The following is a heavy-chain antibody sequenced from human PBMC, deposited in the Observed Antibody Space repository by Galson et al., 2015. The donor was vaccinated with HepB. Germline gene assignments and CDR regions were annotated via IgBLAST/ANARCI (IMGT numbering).Heavy chain of an antibody. J-gene: IGHJ1*01. Sequence: SLRLSCAVSGFTFSTFAMHWVRQAPGKGLEWVAVTSYDGANKYYADSVKGRFTISRDNSKNTLHLQMDSLRAEDTAVYYCARGGGAVNYYDTSGYYFFPRAEYFQYWGQGTLVTVSS. CDR3: ARGGGAVNYYDTSGYYFFPRAEYFQY. CDR1: GFTFSTFA. V-gene: IGHV3-30-3*01. CDR2: TSYDGANK. D-gene: IGHD3-22*01.